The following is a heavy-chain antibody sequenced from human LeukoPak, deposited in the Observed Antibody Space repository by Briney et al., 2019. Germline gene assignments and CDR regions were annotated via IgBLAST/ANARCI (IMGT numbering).Heavy chain of an antibody. CDR2: ISSGSRTI. V-gene: IGHV3-48*01. Sequence: PGGSLRLSCAASGFTFSNYSMHWVRQTPGKGLEWVSYISSGSRTIYYADSVKGRFTISRDNGKNSLYLQMNSLRAEDTAVYYCARETYYYDSSGYYYSRGKDYWGQGTLVTVS. D-gene: IGHD3-22*01. CDR3: ARETYYYDSSGYYYSRGKDY. J-gene: IGHJ4*02. CDR1: GFTFSNYS.